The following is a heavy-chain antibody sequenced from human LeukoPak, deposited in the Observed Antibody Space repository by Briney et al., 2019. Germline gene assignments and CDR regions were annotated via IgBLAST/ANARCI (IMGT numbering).Heavy chain of an antibody. CDR3: AKDLEYYDSSGHFDY. CDR2: ISGSGGST. D-gene: IGHD3-22*01. V-gene: IGHV3-23*01. CDR1: GFTFSSYA. J-gene: IGHJ4*02. Sequence: GGSLRLSCAASGFTFSSYAMSWVRQAPGKGLEWVSAISGSGGSTYYADSVKGRFTISRDNSKNTLYLQMNSLRAEDTAVYYCAKDLEYYDSSGHFDYWGQGTLATVSS.